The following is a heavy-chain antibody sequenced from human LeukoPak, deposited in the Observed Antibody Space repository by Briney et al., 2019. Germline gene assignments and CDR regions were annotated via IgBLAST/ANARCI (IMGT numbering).Heavy chain of an antibody. CDR2: IKQDGSEK. CDR3: ARRYFDY. V-gene: IGHV3-7*03. J-gene: IGHJ4*02. Sequence: GALRLSCAASGFTVSSNYMSWVRQAPGKGLEWVANIKQDGSEKYYVDSVKGRFTISRDNAKNSLYLQMNSLRVEDTAVYYCARRYFDYWGQGTLVTVSS. CDR1: GFTVSSNY.